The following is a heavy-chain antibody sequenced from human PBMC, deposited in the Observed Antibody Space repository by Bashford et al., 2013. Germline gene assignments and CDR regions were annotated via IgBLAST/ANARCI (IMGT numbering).Heavy chain of an antibody. J-gene: IGHJ5*02. D-gene: IGHD6-13*01. Sequence: ASVKVSCKASGYTFTSYDINWVRQATGQGLEWMGWMNPNSGNTGYAQKFQGRVTMTRNTSISTAYMELSSLRSEDTAVYYCARNSSPRRRYWFDPGAREPWSPSPQ. CDR3: ARNSSPRRRYWFDP. CDR1: GYTFTSYD. CDR2: MNPNSGNT. V-gene: IGHV1-8*01.